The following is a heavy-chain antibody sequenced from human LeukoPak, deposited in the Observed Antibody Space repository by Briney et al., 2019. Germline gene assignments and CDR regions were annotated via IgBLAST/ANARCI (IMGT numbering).Heavy chain of an antibody. CDR1: GFTFSSYW. Sequence: GGSLRLSCAASGFTFSSYWMSWVRQAPGKGLEWVANIKQDGSEKYYVDSVKGRFTISRDNAKNSLYLQMNSLRAEDTAVYYCARVPEGHGSCYFDYWGQGTLVTVSS. CDR2: IKQDGSEK. D-gene: IGHD3-10*01. J-gene: IGHJ4*02. V-gene: IGHV3-7*01. CDR3: ARVPEGHGSCYFDY.